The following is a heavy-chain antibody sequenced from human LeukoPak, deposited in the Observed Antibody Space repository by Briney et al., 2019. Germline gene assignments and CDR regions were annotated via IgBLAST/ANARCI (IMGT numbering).Heavy chain of an antibody. CDR2: INAGNGNT. Sequence: GASVTVSCKASGYTFTSYAMHWVRQAPGQRLEWMGWINAGNGNTKYSQKFQGRVTITRDTSASTAYMELSSLRSEDTAVYYCARMGVAGTRWFDPWGQGTLVTVSS. J-gene: IGHJ5*02. CDR1: GYTFTSYA. V-gene: IGHV1-3*01. CDR3: ARMGVAGTRWFDP. D-gene: IGHD6-19*01.